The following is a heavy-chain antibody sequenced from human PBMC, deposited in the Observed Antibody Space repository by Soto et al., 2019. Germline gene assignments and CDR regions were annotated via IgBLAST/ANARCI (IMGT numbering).Heavy chain of an antibody. J-gene: IGHJ5*02. CDR2: MSSDGSNR. CDR3: ERATKGDAIRGGRKFDP. D-gene: IGHD2-15*01. V-gene: IGHV3-30-3*01. Sequence: QVQLVESGGGVVQPGGSLRLSCAASGLTFINYPMHWVRQAPGKGLEWVAVMSSDGSNRYYAGSVKGRFTISRDTSKNTVYLQKSSLSTEDTGVYYCERATKGDAIRGGRKFDPWGQGTLVTV. CDR1: GLTFINYP.